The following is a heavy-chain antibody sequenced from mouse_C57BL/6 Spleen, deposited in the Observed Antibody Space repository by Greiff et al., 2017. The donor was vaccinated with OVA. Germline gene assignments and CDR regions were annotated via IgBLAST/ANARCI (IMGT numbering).Heavy chain of an antibody. J-gene: IGHJ3*01. CDR2: IYPGSGST. CDR3: ARSYYYDYAWFAY. Sequence: VQLQQSGAELVKPGASVKMSCKASGYTFTSYWITWVKQRPGQGLEWIGDIYPGSGSTNYNEKFKSKATLTVDTSSSTAYMQLSSLTSEDSAVYYCARSYYYDYAWFAYWGQGTLVTVSA. V-gene: IGHV1-55*01. CDR1: GYTFTSYW. D-gene: IGHD2-4*01.